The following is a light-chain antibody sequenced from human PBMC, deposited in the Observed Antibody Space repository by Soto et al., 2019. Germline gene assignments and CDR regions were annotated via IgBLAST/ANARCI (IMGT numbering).Light chain of an antibody. CDR1: SSNIANNY. CDR2: DNN. V-gene: IGLV1-51*01. J-gene: IGLJ1*01. Sequence: SMLTHPPSVSAAPGQNVTISGSGSSSNIANNYVSWFQQLPGTAPKLLIYDNNQRLSWIPDRFSGSKSGTSATLAITGLQTGDEADYYCGTWDSSLTDYVFGTGTKVTVL. CDR3: GTWDSSLTDYV.